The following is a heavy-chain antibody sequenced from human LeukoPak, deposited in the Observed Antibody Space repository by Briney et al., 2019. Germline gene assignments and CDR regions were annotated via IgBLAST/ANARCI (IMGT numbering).Heavy chain of an antibody. CDR3: ARGYYGSGSWFDY. D-gene: IGHD3-10*01. V-gene: IGHV3-30*04. J-gene: IGHJ4*02. CDR2: MSYDGSNK. Sequence: GRSLSLSCAASGFTFSSYAMHWVRQAPGKGLEWVGDMSYDGSNKYYADSVKGRFTISRDNSKNTLYLQMNSLRGEDTAVYYCARGYYGSGSWFDYWGQGTLVTVSS. CDR1: GFTFSSYA.